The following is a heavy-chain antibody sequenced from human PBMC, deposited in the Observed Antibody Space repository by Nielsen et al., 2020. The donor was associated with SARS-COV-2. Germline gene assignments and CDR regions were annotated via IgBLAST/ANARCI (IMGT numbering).Heavy chain of an antibody. Sequence: GGSLRLSCAASGFTFSSYWMHWVRHAPGKGLVWVSRINSDGSSTSYADSVKGRFTISRDNAKNTLYLQMNSLRAEDTAVYYCARSEYYDSSGYYMYYYYGMDVWGQGTTVTVSS. V-gene: IGHV3-74*01. CDR1: GFTFSSYW. D-gene: IGHD3-22*01. CDR3: ARSEYYDSSGYYMYYYYGMDV. J-gene: IGHJ6*02. CDR2: INSDGSST.